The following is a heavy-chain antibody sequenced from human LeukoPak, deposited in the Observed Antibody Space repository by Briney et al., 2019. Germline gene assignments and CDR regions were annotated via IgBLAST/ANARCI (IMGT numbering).Heavy chain of an antibody. V-gene: IGHV3-21*01. Sequence: GGSLRLSCAASGFTFRSYAMNWVRQAPGKGLEWVSSISSSSSYIYYADSVKGRFTISRDNAKNSLYLQMNSLRAEDTAVYYCAREGTIVLYDSVDYWGQGTLVTVSS. CDR3: AREGTIVLYDSVDY. D-gene: IGHD5/OR15-5a*01. J-gene: IGHJ4*02. CDR2: ISSSSSYI. CDR1: GFTFRSYA.